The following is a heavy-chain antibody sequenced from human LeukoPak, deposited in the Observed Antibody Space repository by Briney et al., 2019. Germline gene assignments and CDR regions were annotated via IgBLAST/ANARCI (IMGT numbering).Heavy chain of an antibody. CDR1: GGSISSYY. D-gene: IGHD1-26*01. Sequence: SETLSLTCTVSGGSISSYYWSWIRQPPGKGLEWIGYIYYSGSTNYNPSHKSRLTISVDTSKNHFSLKLSSVTAADTAVYYCARYVGARYFDYWGQGTLVTVSS. J-gene: IGHJ4*02. CDR2: IYYSGST. CDR3: ARYVGARYFDY. V-gene: IGHV4-59*01.